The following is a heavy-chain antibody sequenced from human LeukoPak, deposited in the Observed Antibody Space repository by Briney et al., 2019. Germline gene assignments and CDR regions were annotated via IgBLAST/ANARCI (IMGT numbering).Heavy chain of an antibody. Sequence: PSETLSLTCTVSGGSISSSPYYWGWIRQPPGKGLEWIGSIYHSGSTFYDPSLKSRVTVSIDTSKNQFSMRLNSMPSADTAVYFCARGPDYSSSYAANWFDPWGQGTLVTVSS. D-gene: IGHD6-13*01. CDR3: ARGPDYSSSYAANWFDP. V-gene: IGHV4-39*01. CDR1: GGSISSSPYY. CDR2: IYHSGST. J-gene: IGHJ5*02.